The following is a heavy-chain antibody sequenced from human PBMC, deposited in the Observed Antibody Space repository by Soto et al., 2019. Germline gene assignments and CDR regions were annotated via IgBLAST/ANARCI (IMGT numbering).Heavy chain of an antibody. Sequence: LRLSCAASGFTFNMYWMHWVRQAPGKGLEWVAVISYDGSNKYYADSVKGRFTISRDNSKNTLYLQMNSLKNEDTAVYFCTTDLQAYCDGTTCYAGNYYYDDMDVWGQGTTVTVSS. J-gene: IGHJ6*02. CDR3: TTDLQAYCDGTTCYAGNYYYDDMDV. CDR2: ISYDGSNK. CDR1: GFTFNMYW. V-gene: IGHV3-30-3*01. D-gene: IGHD2-2*01.